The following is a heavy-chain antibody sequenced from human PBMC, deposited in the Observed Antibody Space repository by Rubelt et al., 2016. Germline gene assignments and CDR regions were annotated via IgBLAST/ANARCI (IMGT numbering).Heavy chain of an antibody. CDR2: IKQDGSEK. V-gene: IGHV3-7*01. CDR1: GFTFSSYW. D-gene: IGHD5-18*01. J-gene: IGHJ3*02. CDR3: ARPPQRDTAQMDI. Sequence: EVQLVESGGGLVQPGGSLRLSCAASGFTFSSYWMSWVRQAPGKGLEWVANIKQDGSEKSYVDSVKGRFTISRDNAKNTLNLKMDSLRAEDTAVYYGARPPQRDTAQMDIWGQGTMVTVSS.